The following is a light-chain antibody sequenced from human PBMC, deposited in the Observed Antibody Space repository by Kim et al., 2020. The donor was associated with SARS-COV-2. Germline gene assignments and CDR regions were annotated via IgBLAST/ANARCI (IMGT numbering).Light chain of an antibody. J-gene: IGKJ4*01. CDR1: KSVSGN. CDR3: QQYNNGPPALT. CDR2: GES. V-gene: IGKV3-15*01. Sequence: PGERATRAGRASKSVSGNLAWYQQKPGQAPRLRIYGESTRATGIPARVRGSGSGTEFTLTISSLKSEDFAVYDCQQYNNGPPALTFGGGTKVDIK.